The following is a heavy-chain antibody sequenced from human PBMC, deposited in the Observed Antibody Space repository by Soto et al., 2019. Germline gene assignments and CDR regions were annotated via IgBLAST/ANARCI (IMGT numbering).Heavy chain of an antibody. CDR2: IYYSGST. CDR3: ARDSSAAADYYYGMDV. Sequence: SETLSLTCAVSGGSISSGGYSWSWIRQPPGKGLEWIGYIYYSGSTNYNPSLKSRVTISVDTSKNQFSLKLSSVTAADTAVYYCARDSSAAADYYYGMDVWGQGTTVTVSS. D-gene: IGHD2-2*01. J-gene: IGHJ6*02. V-gene: IGHV4-61*08. CDR1: GGSISSGGYS.